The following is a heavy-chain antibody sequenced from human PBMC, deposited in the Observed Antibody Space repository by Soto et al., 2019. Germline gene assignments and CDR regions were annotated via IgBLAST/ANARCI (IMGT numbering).Heavy chain of an antibody. CDR3: ARAGGSYYYFDY. CDR2: INSDGSST. V-gene: IGHV3-74*01. J-gene: IGHJ4*02. CDR1: GFTFSSYW. D-gene: IGHD1-26*01. Sequence: PGGSLRLSCAASGFTFSSYWMHWVRQAPGKGLVWVSRINSDGSSTSYADSVKGRFTISRDNAKNTLYLQMNSLRAEDTAVYYCARAGGSYYYFDYWGQGTLVTVSS.